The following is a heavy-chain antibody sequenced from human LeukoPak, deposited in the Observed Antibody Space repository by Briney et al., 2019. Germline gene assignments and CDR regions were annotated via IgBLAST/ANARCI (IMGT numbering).Heavy chain of an antibody. Sequence: SQTLSLTCTVSGGSISSVSYYWNWIRQPAGKGLEWIGRIYTSGSTNYNPSLKSRVTISIDTSKNQFSLKLSSVTAADTAMYYCARSPVPTWWFDPWGQGTLVTVSS. CDR1: GGSISSVSYY. CDR2: IYTSGST. V-gene: IGHV4-61*02. J-gene: IGHJ5*02. D-gene: IGHD4-17*01. CDR3: ARSPVPTWWFDP.